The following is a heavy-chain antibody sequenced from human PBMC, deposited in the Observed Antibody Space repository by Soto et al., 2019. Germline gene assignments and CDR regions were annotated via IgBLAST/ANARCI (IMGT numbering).Heavy chain of an antibody. J-gene: IGHJ5*02. CDR1: GGSINIFY. V-gene: IGHV4-59*01. CDR3: ARSWTGGGSESWFDP. CDR2: IYDSGST. Sequence: QVQLQESGPGLVKPSETLSLTCTVSGGSINIFYWSWIRQPPGKGLEWIGYIYDSGSTNYNPSLRSRVTISLDTSKTQFPLKLSSVTAADTAIYYCARSWTGGGSESWFDPWGQGTLVTVSS. D-gene: IGHD3-16*01.